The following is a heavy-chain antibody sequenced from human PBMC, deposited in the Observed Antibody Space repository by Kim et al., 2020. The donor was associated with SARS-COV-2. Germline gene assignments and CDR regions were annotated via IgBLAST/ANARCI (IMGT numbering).Heavy chain of an antibody. CDR2: INTNTGNP. J-gene: IGHJ4*02. Sequence: SVKVSCKASGYTFTSYAMNWVRQAPGQGLEWMGWINTNTGNPTYAQGFTGRFVFSLDTSVSTAYLQISSLKAEDTAVYYCARGVPRITMVRGVDTDYWGQGTLVTVSS. V-gene: IGHV7-4-1*02. D-gene: IGHD3-10*01. CDR1: GYTFTSYA. CDR3: ARGVPRITMVRGVDTDY.